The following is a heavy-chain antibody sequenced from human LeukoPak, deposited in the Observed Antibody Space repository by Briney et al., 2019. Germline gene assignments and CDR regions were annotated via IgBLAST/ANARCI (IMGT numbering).Heavy chain of an antibody. CDR1: GGAISSDY. D-gene: IGHD3-10*01. CDR2: IYYSGST. CDR3: ARQGGSGSYIAY. Sequence: SETLSLTCTVSGGAISSDYWSWIRQPPGKGLEWIGYIYYSGSTNYNPSLKRRVTISVDTSKNQFSLKLSSVTAADTAMYYCARQGGSGSYIAYWGQGTLVTVSS. J-gene: IGHJ4*02. V-gene: IGHV4-59*08.